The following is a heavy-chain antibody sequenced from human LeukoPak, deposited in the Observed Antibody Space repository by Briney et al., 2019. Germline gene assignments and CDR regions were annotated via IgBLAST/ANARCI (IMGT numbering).Heavy chain of an antibody. CDR3: ARITTYYYGSGSYYLFDY. D-gene: IGHD3-10*01. CDR1: GGSISSYY. Sequence: SETLSLTCTVSGGSISSYYWSWIRQPPGKGLEWIGCIYYSGSTNYNPSLKSRVTISVDTSKNQFSLKLSSVTAADTAVYYCARITTYYYGSGSYYLFDYWGQGTLVTVSS. CDR2: IYYSGST. V-gene: IGHV4-59*01. J-gene: IGHJ4*02.